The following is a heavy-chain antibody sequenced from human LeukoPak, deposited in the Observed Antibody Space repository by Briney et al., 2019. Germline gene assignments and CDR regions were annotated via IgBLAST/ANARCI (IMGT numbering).Heavy chain of an antibody. J-gene: IGHJ4*02. CDR3: ARERVYYQLLSNRGVYYFDY. V-gene: IGHV3-21*01. Sequence: GGSLRLSCAASGFTFNNYIMNWVRQAPGKGLEWVSSISSSSDYIYYADSVKGRFTISRDNAKNSLYLQMNSLRAEDMAVYYCARERVYYQLLSNRGVYYFDYWGQGTLVTVSS. CDR2: ISSSSDYI. CDR1: GFTFNNYI. D-gene: IGHD2-2*01.